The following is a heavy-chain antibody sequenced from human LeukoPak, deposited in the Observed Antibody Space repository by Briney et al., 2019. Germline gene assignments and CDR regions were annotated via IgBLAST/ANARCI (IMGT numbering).Heavy chain of an antibody. D-gene: IGHD5-12*01. Sequence: GASVKVSCKVSGYTRTELSMHWVRQAPGKGLEWMESFDPEDGETIYAQKFQGRVTMTEDTSTDTAYMELSSLRSEHTAVYYCATLSGYDPDTFSSGDYWGQGTLVTVSS. CDR1: GYTRTELS. J-gene: IGHJ4*02. V-gene: IGHV1-24*01. CDR2: FDPEDGET. CDR3: ATLSGYDPDTFSSGDY.